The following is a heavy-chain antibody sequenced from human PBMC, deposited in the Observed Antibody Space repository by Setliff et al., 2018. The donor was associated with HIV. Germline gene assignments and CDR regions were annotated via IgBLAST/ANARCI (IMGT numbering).Heavy chain of an antibody. CDR2: IIPLFGAP. D-gene: IGHD3-10*01. Sequence: SVKVSCKASGGSFGTFDISWVRQAPGQGLEWVGEIIPLFGAPNYAQKFQGRVTLTTDESTSAAFMELCSLRSEDTAVYYCAKLTYFGSGSRVPKPGYFYMDVWGQGTTVTVSS. CDR1: GGSFGTFD. CDR3: AKLTYFGSGSRVPKPGYFYMDV. V-gene: IGHV1-69*05. J-gene: IGHJ6*03.